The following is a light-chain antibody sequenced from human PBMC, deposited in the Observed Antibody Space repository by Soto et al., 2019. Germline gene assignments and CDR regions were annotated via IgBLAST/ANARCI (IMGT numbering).Light chain of an antibody. CDR1: QSVSNNY. V-gene: IGKV3D-20*02. CDR2: GAS. Sequence: IVLTQSAGTLSLSPGERATLSCRASQSVSNNYLAWYQQKPGQAPRLLIYGASNRATGIPDRFSGSGSGTDFTLTISSLEPEDFAVYYCQQRSNWPTFGQGTKVDI. J-gene: IGKJ1*01. CDR3: QQRSNWPT.